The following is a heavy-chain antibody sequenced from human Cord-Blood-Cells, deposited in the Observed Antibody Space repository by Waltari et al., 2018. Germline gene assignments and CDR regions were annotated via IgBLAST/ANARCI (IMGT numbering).Heavy chain of an antibody. CDR2: IYWNDDK. Sequence: QITLKESGPTLVKPTQTLTLTCTFSGFSLSTSGVGVGWIRQPPGKALEWLALIYWNDDKRYSPSLKSRLTITKDTSKNQVVLTMTNMDPVYTATYYCAHGSSWYDFDYWGQGTLVTVSS. CDR1: GFSLSTSGVG. D-gene: IGHD6-13*01. V-gene: IGHV2-5*01. J-gene: IGHJ4*02. CDR3: AHGSSWYDFDY.